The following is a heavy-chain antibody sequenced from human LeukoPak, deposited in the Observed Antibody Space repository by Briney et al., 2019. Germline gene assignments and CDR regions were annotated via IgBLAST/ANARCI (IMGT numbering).Heavy chain of an antibody. CDR3: AGNHPFDR. CDR2: TYSSGGT. D-gene: IGHD1-14*01. V-gene: IGHV3-66*01. J-gene: IGHJ5*02. Sequence: GGSLRLSCEVSGFSISNIYMSWLRQAPGKGLECVSVTYSSGGTYYADSVKGRFTISRDNARNTVYLQMNSLRGEDTAIYYCAGNHPFDRWGQGTLVTVSS. CDR1: GFSISNIY.